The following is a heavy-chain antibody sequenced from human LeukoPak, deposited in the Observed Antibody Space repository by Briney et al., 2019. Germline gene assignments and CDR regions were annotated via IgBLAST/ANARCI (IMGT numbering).Heavy chain of an antibody. CDR1: GFTFSSYA. V-gene: IGHV3-23*01. J-gene: IGHJ4*02. CDR2: ISGSGGST. CDR3: AKDSHGGSYLDY. D-gene: IGHD1-26*01. Sequence: GGSLRLSCAAAGFTFSSYAMSSARQAAGKGLEWVSAISGSGGSTYYADSVKGRFTISRDNSKNTLYLQMNSLRSEDTAVYYCAKDSHGGSYLDYWGQGTLVTVSS.